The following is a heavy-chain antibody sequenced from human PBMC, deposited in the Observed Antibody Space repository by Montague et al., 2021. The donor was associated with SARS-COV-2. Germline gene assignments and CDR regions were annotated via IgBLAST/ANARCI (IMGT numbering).Heavy chain of an antibody. CDR1: GGSIITYY. Sequence: SETLSLTCSVSGGSIITYYWGWVRQSPGTALKWLGCIYYIPTVTASYNPSLNSRVSIFVDTSENQFSLQLPSVTAADTAVYYCARRGGGEVFARFMYWYFDVWGRGSPVTVSS. V-gene: IGHV4-59*13. CDR3: ARRGGGEVFARFMYWYFDV. CDR2: IYYIPTVTA. D-gene: IGHD2-21*01. J-gene: IGHJ2*01.